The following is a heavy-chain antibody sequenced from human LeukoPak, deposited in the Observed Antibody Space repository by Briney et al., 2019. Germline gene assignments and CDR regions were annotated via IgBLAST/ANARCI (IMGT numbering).Heavy chain of an antibody. V-gene: IGHV4-38-2*01. CDR1: GYSISSGYY. D-gene: IGHD2-2*01. CDR3: ARLYCSSTSCYRWDAFDI. J-gene: IGHJ3*02. CDR2: IYHSGST. Sequence: SETLSLTCAVSGYSISSGYYWGWIRQAPGKGLEWIGSIYHSGSTYYNPSLKSRVTISVDTSKNQFSLKLSSVTAADTAVYYCARLYCSSTSCYRWDAFDIWGQGTMVTVSS.